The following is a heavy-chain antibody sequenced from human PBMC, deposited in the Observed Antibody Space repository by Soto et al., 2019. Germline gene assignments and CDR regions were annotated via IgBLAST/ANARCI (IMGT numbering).Heavy chain of an antibody. CDR2: VYHTGST. CDR1: GGSFKSGSYS. J-gene: IGHJ4*02. Sequence: SETLSLTCTVSGGSFKSGSYSWSWIRQPPGKGLEWIGYVYHTGSTNYNPSLKSRLTMSVHTSQNQFSLKVNSVTAADTAVYYCARNRGNYFDYWGQGILVTVSS. V-gene: IGHV4-61*01. CDR3: ARNRGNYFDY.